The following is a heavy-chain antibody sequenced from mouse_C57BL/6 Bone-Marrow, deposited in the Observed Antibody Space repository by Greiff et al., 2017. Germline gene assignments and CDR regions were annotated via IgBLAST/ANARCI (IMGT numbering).Heavy chain of an antibody. Sequence: EVKVVESGGGLVKPGGSLKLSCAASGFTFSDYGMHWVRQAPEKGLEWVAYISSGSSNIYYADTVKGRFTISRDNAKNTLFLQMTSLRSEDTARDYCARPRLRGLYYIDYWGQGTTLTVSS. J-gene: IGHJ2*01. CDR3: ARPRLRGLYYIDY. CDR1: GFTFSDYG. D-gene: IGHD2-4*01. CDR2: ISSGSSNI. V-gene: IGHV5-17*01.